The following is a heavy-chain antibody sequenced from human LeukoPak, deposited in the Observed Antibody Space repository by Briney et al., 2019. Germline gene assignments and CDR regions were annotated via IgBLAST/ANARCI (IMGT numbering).Heavy chain of an antibody. Sequence: PSETLSLTCTVSGGSFSSGSYYWSWIRQPPGTGLEWIGYIYYSGSTNSNPSLKSRVTISVDTSKNQFSLKLSSVTAADTAVYYCARDRGYTVPYYYGMDVWGKGTTVTVSS. V-gene: IGHV4-61*01. CDR2: IYYSGST. CDR1: GGSFSSGSYY. D-gene: IGHD5-24*01. J-gene: IGHJ6*04. CDR3: ARDRGYTVPYYYGMDV.